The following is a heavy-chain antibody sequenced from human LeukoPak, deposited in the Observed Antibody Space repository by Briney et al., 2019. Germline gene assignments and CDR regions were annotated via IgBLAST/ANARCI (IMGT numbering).Heavy chain of an antibody. Sequence: ASVKVSCKASGGTFISYAISWVRQAPGKGLEWMGGFDPEDGETIYAQKFQGRVTMTEDTSTDTAYMELSSLRSEDTAVYYCATDWRLAVAGVLFHYWGQGTLVTVSS. J-gene: IGHJ4*02. CDR1: GGTFISYA. CDR2: FDPEDGET. V-gene: IGHV1-24*01. CDR3: ATDWRLAVAGVLFHY. D-gene: IGHD6-19*01.